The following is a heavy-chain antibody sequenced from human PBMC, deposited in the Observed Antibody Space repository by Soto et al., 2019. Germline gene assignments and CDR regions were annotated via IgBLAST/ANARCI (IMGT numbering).Heavy chain of an antibody. CDR2: ISAYNGNT. CDR1: GYTFPSYG. CDR3: ARESDDSSWSSVEYLQH. Sequence: ASVKVSCKASGYTFPSYGIHCVRQAPGQGLEGMGWISAYNGNTNYAEKVRDRVTMTRDTSTSTAYMELRSLRSDDTALYYCARESDDSSWSSVEYLQHWGKGTLGTVAS. V-gene: IGHV1-18*01. J-gene: IGHJ1*01. D-gene: IGHD6-13*01.